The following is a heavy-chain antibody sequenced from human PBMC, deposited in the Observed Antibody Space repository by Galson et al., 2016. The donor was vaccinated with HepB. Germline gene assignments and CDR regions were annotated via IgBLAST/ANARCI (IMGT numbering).Heavy chain of an antibody. CDR3: ARVIGWFAEISGGAFDI. V-gene: IGHV3-21*01. CDR1: GFTFSSYS. J-gene: IGHJ3*02. D-gene: IGHD3-10*01. CDR2: ISRSSSYI. Sequence: SLRLSCAASGFTFSSYSINWVRRAPGKGLEWVSSISRSSSYIYYADSVKGRLAISRDNAKNSVYLQMNSLRAEDTAVYYCARVIGWFAEISGGAFDIWGQGTMVTVSS.